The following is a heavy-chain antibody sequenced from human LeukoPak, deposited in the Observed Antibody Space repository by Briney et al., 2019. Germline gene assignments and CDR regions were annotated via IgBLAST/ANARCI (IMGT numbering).Heavy chain of an antibody. CDR2: IWYDGSKK. CDR3: ARDPGNSSGYYFDY. V-gene: IGHV3-33*01. D-gene: IGHD3-22*01. CDR1: GFTFSSYG. Sequence: SLRLSCAASGFTFSSYGMHWVRQAPGKGLEWVAVIWYDGSKKYYADSVKGRFTISRDNSKNTLYLQMNSLRAEDTAVYYCARDPGNSSGYYFDYWGQGPLVTVS. J-gene: IGHJ4*02.